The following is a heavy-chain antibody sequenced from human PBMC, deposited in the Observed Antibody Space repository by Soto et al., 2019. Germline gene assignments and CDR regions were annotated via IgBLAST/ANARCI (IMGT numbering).Heavy chain of an antibody. CDR3: ARARRGFGGVIVGGAFDI. D-gene: IGHD3-16*02. J-gene: IGHJ3*02. V-gene: IGHV1-69*13. Sequence: ASVKVSCKASGGTFSSYAISWVRQAPGQGLEWMGGIIPIFGTANYAQKFQGRVTITADESTSTAYMELSSLRSEDTAVYYCARARRGFGGVIVGGAFDIWGQGTMVTVSS. CDR1: GGTFSSYA. CDR2: IIPIFGTA.